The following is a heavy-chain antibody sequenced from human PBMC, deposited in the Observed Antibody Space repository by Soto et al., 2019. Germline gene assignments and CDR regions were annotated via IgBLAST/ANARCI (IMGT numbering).Heavy chain of an antibody. V-gene: IGHV3-66*01. Sequence: HPGGSLRLSCAASGFTVSSNYMSWVRQAPGKGLEWVSVIYSGGSTYYADSVKGRFTISRDNSKNTLYLQMNSLRAEDTAVYYCARDIPPPGYDFWSGYYDYYYYGMDVWGQGTTVTVSS. CDR3: ARDIPPPGYDFWSGYYDYYYYGMDV. J-gene: IGHJ6*02. CDR1: GFTVSSNY. CDR2: IYSGGST. D-gene: IGHD3-3*01.